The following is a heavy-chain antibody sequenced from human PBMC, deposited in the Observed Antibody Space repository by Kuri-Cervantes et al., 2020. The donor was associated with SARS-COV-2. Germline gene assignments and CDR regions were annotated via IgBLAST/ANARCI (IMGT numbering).Heavy chain of an antibody. CDR2: ISGSGGST. CDR3: ARGGNPAWNMDV. CDR1: GFTFGDYA. Sequence: GESLKISCTASGFTFGDYAMSWFRQAPGKGLEWVSAISGSGGSTYYADSVKGRFTISRDNSKNTLYLQMNSLRAGDTAVYYCARGGNPAWNMDVWGKGTTVTVSS. D-gene: IGHD4-23*01. J-gene: IGHJ6*03. V-gene: IGHV3-23*01.